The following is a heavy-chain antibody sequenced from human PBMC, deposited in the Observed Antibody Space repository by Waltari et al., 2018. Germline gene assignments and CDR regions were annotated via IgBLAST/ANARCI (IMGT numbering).Heavy chain of an antibody. J-gene: IGHJ1*01. Sequence: EIQLVESGGGPVQPGRSLRLSCTASGFNFDDYAMYWVRQPPGKGLEWVAGINWMSGSIGYADSVKGRITISRDNGKNSLYLEMNSLRIEDTALYYCAKSNNYDFWSGCPEHWGQGTLVTVSS. CDR3: AKSNNYDFWSGCPEH. V-gene: IGHV3-9*01. CDR1: GFNFDDYA. D-gene: IGHD3-3*01. CDR2: INWMSGSI.